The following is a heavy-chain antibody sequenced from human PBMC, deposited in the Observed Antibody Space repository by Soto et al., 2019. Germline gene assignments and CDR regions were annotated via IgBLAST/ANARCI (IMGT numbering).Heavy chain of an antibody. V-gene: IGHV4-59*08. D-gene: IGHD2-2*02. CDR1: GGSISGYY. CDR3: ARLACSTTRCFTYFDY. J-gene: IGHJ4*02. CDR2: IYSSGNT. Sequence: SETLSLTCTVSGGSISGYYWTWIRQPPGKGLEWIGYIYSSGNTSYNPSLQSRVTISVDTSKNQFSLKLSSVTAADTAVYYCARLACSTTRCFTYFDYWGQGALVTVSS.